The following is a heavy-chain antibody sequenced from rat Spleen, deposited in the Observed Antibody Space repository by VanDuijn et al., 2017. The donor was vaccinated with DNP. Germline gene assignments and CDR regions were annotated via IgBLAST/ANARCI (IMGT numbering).Heavy chain of an antibody. CDR2: INSVGST. V-gene: IGHV3-3*01. Sequence: EVQLQESGPGLVKPSQSLSLTCSVTGYSITTIYRWNWIRKFPGNKLEWMGYINSVGSTNYNPSLKSRISITRDTSKNQFFLQVNSVNTEDTATYYCARWPGYNPPYAMDAWGQGTSVTVSS. CDR3: ARWPGYNPPYAMDA. CDR1: GYSITTIYR. D-gene: IGHD1-4*01. J-gene: IGHJ4*01.